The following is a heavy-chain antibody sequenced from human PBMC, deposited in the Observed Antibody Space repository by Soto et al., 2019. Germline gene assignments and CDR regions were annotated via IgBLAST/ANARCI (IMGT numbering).Heavy chain of an antibody. J-gene: IGHJ6*03. Sequence: GGSLRLSCAASGFTFSSYAMSWVRQAPGKGLEWVSSISGSSGNTYYADSVKGRFTISRDNAKDSLYLQMNSLRAEDTAVYYCARVVVMTYYYYYYMDVWGKGTTVTVSS. D-gene: IGHD3-22*01. V-gene: IGHV3-21*01. CDR2: ISGSSGNT. CDR1: GFTFSSYA. CDR3: ARVVVMTYYYYYYMDV.